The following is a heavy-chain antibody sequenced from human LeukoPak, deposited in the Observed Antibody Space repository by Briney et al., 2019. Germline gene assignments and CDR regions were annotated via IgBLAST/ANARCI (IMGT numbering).Heavy chain of an antibody. CDR2: IYHSGST. V-gene: IGHV4-30-2*01. D-gene: IGHD2-21*01. Sequence: PSETLSLTCAVSGGSLSSGGYSWRWIRQPPGKGLEWIGYIYHSGSTYYNPSLKSRVTISVDRSKNQFSLKLSSVTAADTAVYYCARTTPVVDYFDYWGQGTLVTVSS. J-gene: IGHJ4*02. CDR3: ARTTPVVDYFDY. CDR1: GGSLSSGGYS.